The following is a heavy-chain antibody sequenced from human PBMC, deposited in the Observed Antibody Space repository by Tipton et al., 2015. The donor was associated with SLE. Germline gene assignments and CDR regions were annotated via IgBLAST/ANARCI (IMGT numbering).Heavy chain of an antibody. CDR2: ISAYNGNT. D-gene: IGHD3-9*01. J-gene: IGHJ4*02. CDR3: RLTLTGYYEFDC. Sequence: QLVQSGAEVKKPGASVKVSCKASGYTFISYGISWVRQAPGQGLEWMGWISAYNGNTNYAQKLQGRVTMTTDTSTSTAYMELRSLTSDDTAVYYCRLTLTGYYEFDCWGQGTLVTVSS. V-gene: IGHV1-18*01. CDR1: GYTFISYG.